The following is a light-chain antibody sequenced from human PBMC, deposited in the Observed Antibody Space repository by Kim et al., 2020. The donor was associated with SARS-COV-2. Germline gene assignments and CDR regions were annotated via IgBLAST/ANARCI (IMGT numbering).Light chain of an antibody. J-gene: IGLJ1*01. CDR1: SGEVGNYNL. CDR2: EVS. Sequence: GQSITISCTGTSGEVGNYNLVSWYQQHPGKVPKLIIYEVSKRPSGVSNRFSASKSGTTASLTISGLQAEDEADYYCCSYVGSNVYVFGTGTKVTVL. V-gene: IGLV2-23*02. CDR3: CSYVGSNVYV.